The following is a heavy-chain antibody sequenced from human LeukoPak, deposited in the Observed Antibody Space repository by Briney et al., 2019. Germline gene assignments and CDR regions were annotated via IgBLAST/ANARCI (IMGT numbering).Heavy chain of an antibody. CDR1: GGSFSGYY. J-gene: IGHJ5*02. D-gene: IGHD6-13*01. CDR2: INHSGST. Sequence: SETLSLTCAVYGGSFSGYYWSWIRQPPGKGLEWIGEINHSGSTNYNPSLKRRVTISVDTSKNQFSLKLSSVTAADTAVYYCARPPGIAAAWFDPWGQGTLVTVSS. CDR3: ARPPGIAAAWFDP. V-gene: IGHV4-34*01.